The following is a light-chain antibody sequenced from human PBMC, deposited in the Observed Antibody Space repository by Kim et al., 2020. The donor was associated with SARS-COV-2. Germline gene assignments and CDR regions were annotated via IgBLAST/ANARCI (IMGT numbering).Light chain of an antibody. CDR3: HQRRDWPLT. J-gene: IGKJ4*01. V-gene: IGKV3-11*01. Sequence: EIVLTQSPATLSFSPGERATLSCRASQSVSSSLAWYQQKPGQAPRLLIYDASSRATGIPARFSGSGSGTDFTLTISSLEPEDFAVYYCHQRRDWPLTFGAGTKVDIK. CDR1: QSVSSS. CDR2: DAS.